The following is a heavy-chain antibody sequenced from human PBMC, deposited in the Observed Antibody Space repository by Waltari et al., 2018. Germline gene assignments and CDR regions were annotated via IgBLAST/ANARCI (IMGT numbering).Heavy chain of an antibody. J-gene: IGHJ3*02. V-gene: IGHV1-2*02. CDR1: GYTFTGYY. D-gene: IGHD3-10*01. CDR3: ARGNDYGSGRYYSHDAFDI. CDR2: RKAKRGEK. Sequence: QVQLVQSGAEVKKPGASVKVSCKASGYTFTGYYMHWVRQAPGQGLEWKGWRKAKRGEKNYAQKFQGRVTMTRDTSIRTAYKKLRRLRSDDTAVYYCARGNDYGSGRYYSHDAFDIWGQGTMVTVSS.